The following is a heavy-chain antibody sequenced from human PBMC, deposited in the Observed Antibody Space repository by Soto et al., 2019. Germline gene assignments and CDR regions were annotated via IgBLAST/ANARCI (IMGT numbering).Heavy chain of an antibody. D-gene: IGHD3-3*01. CDR2: IWYDGSNK. CDR1: GVHFSSYG. CDR3: ARDRERRGYDFWSGYYTYYYGMDV. V-gene: IGHV3-33*01. Sequence: GGSLSLSCAASGVHFSSYGMHWVRQAPGKGLEWVAVIWYDGSNKYYADSVKGRFTISRDNSKNTLYLQMNSLRAEDTAVYYCARDRERRGYDFWSGYYTYYYGMDVWGQGTTVTVSS. J-gene: IGHJ6*02.